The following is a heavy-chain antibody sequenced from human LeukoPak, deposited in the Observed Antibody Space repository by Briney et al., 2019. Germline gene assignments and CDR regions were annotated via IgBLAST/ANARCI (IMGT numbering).Heavy chain of an antibody. D-gene: IGHD3-22*01. V-gene: IGHV1-46*01. J-gene: IGHJ6*02. CDR3: ARVIMIVDGMDV. CDR2: INPSGGST. Sequence: RASVKVSFKASGYTFTSYYMHWVRQAPGQGLEWMGIINPSGGSTSYAQKFQGRVTMTRDTSTSTVYMELSSLRSDDTAVYYCARVIMIVDGMDVWGQGTTVTVSS. CDR1: GYTFTSYY.